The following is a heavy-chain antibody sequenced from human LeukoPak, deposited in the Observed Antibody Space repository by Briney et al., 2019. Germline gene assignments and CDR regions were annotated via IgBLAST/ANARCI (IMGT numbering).Heavy chain of an antibody. V-gene: IGHV1-69*13. Sequence: ASVKVSCKASGGTFSSYAISWVRQAPGQGLEWMGGIIPISGTTNYAQKFQGRVTITADESTSTAYMELSSLRSEDTAMYYCATYYSSANCYIWGYYFDYWGQGTLVTVSS. CDR1: GGTFSSYA. D-gene: IGHD2-2*01. CDR2: IIPISGTT. CDR3: ATYYSSANCYIWGYYFDY. J-gene: IGHJ4*02.